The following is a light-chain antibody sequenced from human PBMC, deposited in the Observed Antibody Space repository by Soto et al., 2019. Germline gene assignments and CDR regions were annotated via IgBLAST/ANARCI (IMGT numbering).Light chain of an antibody. CDR3: CSYAGSSRFYV. V-gene: IGLV2-23*01. CDR2: DAS. Sequence: QSAPTQPASVSGSPGQTITISRTGTSSDVWGYNIVSWYQQHPGKASKLMIYDASKQPSGVSNRFSGSKSGNTVSLTISGLHAEDGADNYCCSYAGSSRFYVFGTGTKFT. J-gene: IGLJ1*01. CDR1: SSDVWGYNI.